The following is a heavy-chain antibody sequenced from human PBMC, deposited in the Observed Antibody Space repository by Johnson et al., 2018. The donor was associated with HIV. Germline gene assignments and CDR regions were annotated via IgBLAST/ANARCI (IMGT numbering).Heavy chain of an antibody. CDR3: ARARDWNYGDI. CDR1: GFTFSSYG. J-gene: IGHJ3*02. Sequence: EVQLVESGGGVVQPGGSLRLSCAASGFTFSSYGMHWVRQGLGKGLVWVSRINSDGSSTSYADSVKGRFTISRDNSKNTLYLQMNSLRAEDTAVYYCARARDWNYGDIWGQGTMVTVSS. CDR2: INSDGSST. D-gene: IGHD1-7*01. V-gene: IGHV3-74*02.